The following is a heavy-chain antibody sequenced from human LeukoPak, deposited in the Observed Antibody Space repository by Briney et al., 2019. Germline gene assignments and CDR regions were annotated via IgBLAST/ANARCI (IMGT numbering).Heavy chain of an antibody. D-gene: IGHD3-22*01. CDR2: ISSSSSTI. Sequence: GGSLRLSCAASGFTFSSYSMNWVRQAPGKGLEWVSYISSSSSTIYYADSVKGRFTISRDNAKNSLYLQMNSLRAEDTAVYYCARDYYDSSGYSPTYYMDVWGKGTTVTVSS. CDR3: ARDYYDSSGYSPTYYMDV. V-gene: IGHV3-48*01. J-gene: IGHJ6*03. CDR1: GFTFSSYS.